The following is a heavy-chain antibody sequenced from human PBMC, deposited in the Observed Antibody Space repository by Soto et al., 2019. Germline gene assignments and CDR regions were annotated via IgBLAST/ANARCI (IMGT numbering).Heavy chain of an antibody. CDR1: GYSISSGYY. V-gene: IGHV4-38-2*01. J-gene: IGHJ3*02. D-gene: IGHD3-3*01. Sequence: PSETLSLTCAVSGYSISSGYYWGWIRQPPGKGLEWIGSIYHSGSTYYNPSLKSRVTISVDTSKNQFSLKLSSVTAADTAVYYCARASKDVITIFGVVKGAFDIWGQGTMVTVSS. CDR3: ARASKDVITIFGVVKGAFDI. CDR2: IYHSGST.